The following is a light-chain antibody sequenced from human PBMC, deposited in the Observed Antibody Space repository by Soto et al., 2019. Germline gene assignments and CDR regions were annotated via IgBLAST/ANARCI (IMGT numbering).Light chain of an antibody. CDR1: QSVRTK. CDR3: QQHDQGWT. J-gene: IGKJ1*01. CDR2: GAS. Sequence: EMVMTQSPATLSVSLGERATLSCRASQSVRTKLVWYQQKPGQAPRLLIYGASTRATGIPARFSGSGSGTEFTLTISSLQYEDFAVYYCQQHDQGWTFGQGTKVEIK. V-gene: IGKV3-15*01.